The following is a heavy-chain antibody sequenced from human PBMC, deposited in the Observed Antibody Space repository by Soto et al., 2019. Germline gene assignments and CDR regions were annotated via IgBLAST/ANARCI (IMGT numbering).Heavy chain of an antibody. CDR3: ARGVSALNDAFDS. Sequence: PGGSLRLSCAASGFTFRSYWMHWVRQAPGKGLVWVSRINSDGSSTNYADSVKGRFTISRDNAKNTLYLQMNSLRAEDTAVYYGARGVSALNDAFDSWGQGTMVTVSS. J-gene: IGHJ3*02. V-gene: IGHV3-74*01. D-gene: IGHD6-25*01. CDR2: INSDGSST. CDR1: GFTFRSYW.